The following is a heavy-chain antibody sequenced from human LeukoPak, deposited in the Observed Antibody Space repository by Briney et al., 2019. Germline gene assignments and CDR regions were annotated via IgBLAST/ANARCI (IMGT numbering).Heavy chain of an antibody. CDR3: AKPYYYDSSGTYTARAFDT. CDR1: GFTFTNYW. V-gene: IGHV3-23*01. J-gene: IGHJ3*02. CDR2: ISGSGGST. Sequence: GGSLRLSCAASGFTFTNYWMSWVRQAPGKGLEWVSAISGSGGSTYYADSVKGRFTISRDNSKNTLYLQMNSLRAEDTAVYYCAKPYYYDSSGTYTARAFDTWGQGTMVTVSS. D-gene: IGHD3-22*01.